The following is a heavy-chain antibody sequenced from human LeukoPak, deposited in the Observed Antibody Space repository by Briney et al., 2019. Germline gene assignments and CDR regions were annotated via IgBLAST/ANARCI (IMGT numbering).Heavy chain of an antibody. Sequence: GRSLRLSCAASGFTFSSYAMHWVRQAPGKGQEWVAVIWYDGSNKYYADSVKGRFTISRDNSKNTLYLQMNSLRAEDTAVYYCARDYTGSSGYYSSYYYYGMDVWGQGTTVTVSS. CDR1: GFTFSSYA. CDR3: ARDYTGSSGYYSSYYYYGMDV. J-gene: IGHJ6*02. CDR2: IWYDGSNK. D-gene: IGHD3-22*01. V-gene: IGHV3-33*08.